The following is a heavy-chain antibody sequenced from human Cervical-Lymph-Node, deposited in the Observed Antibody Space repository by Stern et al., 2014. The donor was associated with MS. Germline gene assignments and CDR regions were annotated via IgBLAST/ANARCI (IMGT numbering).Heavy chain of an antibody. CDR3: ARGTGYSYYFDY. Sequence: WMGVINPSGGSTTNAKKFQGSVTMTRDSSTSTVHMELSSLRSEDTAVYYCARGTGYSYYFDYWGQGTLVTVSS. J-gene: IGHJ4*02. V-gene: IGHV1-46*01. CDR2: INPSGGST. D-gene: IGHD3/OR15-3a*01.